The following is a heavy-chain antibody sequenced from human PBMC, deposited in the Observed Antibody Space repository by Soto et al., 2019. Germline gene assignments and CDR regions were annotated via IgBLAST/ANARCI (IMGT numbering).Heavy chain of an antibody. V-gene: IGHV3-7*01. Sequence: GGSLRLSCAASGFTFSSYWMSWVRQAPGKGLEWVANIKQDGSEKYYVDSVKGRFTISRDNAKNSLYLQINSLRAEDTAVYYCARVGVYSYGFDAFDIWGQGTMVTVSS. J-gene: IGHJ3*02. CDR1: GFTFSSYW. CDR3: ARVGVYSYGFDAFDI. D-gene: IGHD5-18*01. CDR2: IKQDGSEK.